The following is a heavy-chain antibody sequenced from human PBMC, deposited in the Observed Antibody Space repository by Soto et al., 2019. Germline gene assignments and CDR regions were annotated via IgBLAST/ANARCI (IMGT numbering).Heavy chain of an antibody. CDR3: ARVGRDDFWGGGLYYYGMDV. Sequence: EVQLVESGGGLVQPGGSLRLSCAASGFTFSSYWMSWVRQAPGKGLEWVANIKQDGSEKYYVDSVKGRFTISRDNAKNSLYLQMNSLRAEDTGVYYCARVGRDDFWGGGLYYYGMDVWGQGTTVTVSS. J-gene: IGHJ6*02. V-gene: IGHV3-7*01. CDR2: IKQDGSEK. D-gene: IGHD3-3*01. CDR1: GFTFSSYW.